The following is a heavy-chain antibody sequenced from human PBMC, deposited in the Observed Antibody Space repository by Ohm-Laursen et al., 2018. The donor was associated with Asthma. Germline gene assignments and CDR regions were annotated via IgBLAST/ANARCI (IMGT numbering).Heavy chain of an antibody. CDR1: GYAFTSYG. J-gene: IGHJ5*02. V-gene: IGHV1-18*01. CDR2: ITAYTGNT. D-gene: IGHD3-9*01. CDR3: ARVGYDILTGYVSGWFDP. Sequence: SSVKVSCKASGYAFTSYGISWVRQAPGQRLEWMGWITAYTGNTNYAQKLQGRVTMTTDTSASTAYMELRSLRSDDTAVYYCARVGYDILTGYVSGWFDPWGQGTLVTVSS.